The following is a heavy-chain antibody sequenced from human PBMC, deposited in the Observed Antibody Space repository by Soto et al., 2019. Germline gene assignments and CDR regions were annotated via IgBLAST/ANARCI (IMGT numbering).Heavy chain of an antibody. Sequence: SETLSLTCAVSGGSISSSNWWSWVRQPPGKGLEWIGEIYHSGSTNYNPSLKSRVTISVDKSKNQFSLKLSSVTAADTAVYYCARGVTYYDFWSGYNYFDYWGQGTLVTVSS. CDR2: IYHSGST. D-gene: IGHD3-3*01. CDR1: GGSISSSNW. V-gene: IGHV4-4*02. J-gene: IGHJ4*02. CDR3: ARGVTYYDFWSGYNYFDY.